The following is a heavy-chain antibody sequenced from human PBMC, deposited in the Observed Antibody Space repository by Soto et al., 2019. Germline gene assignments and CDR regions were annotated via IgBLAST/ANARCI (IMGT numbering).Heavy chain of an antibody. CDR3: ARDKGFYDYYYGMDV. V-gene: IGHV3-30-3*01. Sequence: QVQLVESGGGVVQPGRSLRLSCAASGFTFSSYAMHWVRQAPGKGLEWVAVISYDGSNKYYADSVKGRFTISRDNSKNTLYLQMTSLRAEDTAVYYCARDKGFYDYYYGMDVWGQGTTVTVSS. CDR1: GFTFSSYA. J-gene: IGHJ6*02. CDR2: ISYDGSNK.